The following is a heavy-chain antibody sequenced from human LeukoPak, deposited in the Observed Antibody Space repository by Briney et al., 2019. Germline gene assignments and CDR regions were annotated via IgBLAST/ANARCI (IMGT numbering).Heavy chain of an antibody. Sequence: GSSVKVSCKASGGTFSSYAISWVRQAPGQGLEWMGGIIPIFGTANYAQKFQGRVTITADESTSTAYMELSSLRSEDTAVYYCASGGYCSGGSCVPPYLDYWGQGTLVTVSS. D-gene: IGHD2-15*01. J-gene: IGHJ4*02. CDR2: IIPIFGTA. V-gene: IGHV1-69*01. CDR1: GGTFSSYA. CDR3: ASGGYCSGGSCVPPYLDY.